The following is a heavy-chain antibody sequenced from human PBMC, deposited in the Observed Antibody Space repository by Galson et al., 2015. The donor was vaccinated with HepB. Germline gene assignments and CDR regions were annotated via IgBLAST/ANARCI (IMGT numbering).Heavy chain of an antibody. Sequence: SLRLSCAASRFSYSSYSMNWVRQAPGKGLEWLSSISRSSSYIYYADSVKGRFTISRDNSKNSLYLQMNSLRAEDTAVYYCAREIAVAAVDYWGHGTLRTASS. CDR1: RFSYSSYS. J-gene: IGHJ4*01. V-gene: IGHV3-21*01. D-gene: IGHD6-19*01. CDR3: AREIAVAAVDY. CDR2: ISRSSSYI.